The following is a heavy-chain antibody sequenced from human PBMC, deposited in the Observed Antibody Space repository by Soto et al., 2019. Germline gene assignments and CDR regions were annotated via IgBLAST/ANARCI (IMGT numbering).Heavy chain of an antibody. V-gene: IGHV3-53*01. Sequence: VGSLRLSCAASGFTVSSNYMSWVRQAPGKGLEWVSVIYSGGSTYYADSVKGRFTISRDNSKNTLYLQMNSLRAEDTAVYYCARGWLRFSYYYYGMDVWGQGTTVTVSS. J-gene: IGHJ6*02. CDR2: IYSGGST. CDR1: GFTVSSNY. CDR3: ARGWLRFSYYYYGMDV. D-gene: IGHD5-12*01.